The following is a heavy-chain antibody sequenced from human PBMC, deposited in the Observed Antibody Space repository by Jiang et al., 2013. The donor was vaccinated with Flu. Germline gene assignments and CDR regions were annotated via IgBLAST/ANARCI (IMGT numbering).Heavy chain of an antibody. CDR1: GGSISSYY. J-gene: IGHJ3*02. Sequence: PGLVKPSETLSLTCTVSGGSISSYYWSWIRQPPGKGLEWIGYIYYSGSTNYNPSLKSRVTISVDTSKNQFSLKLSSVTAADTAVYYCARARRRDSSGYYSHAFDIWGQGTMVTVSS. V-gene: IGHV4-59*01. D-gene: IGHD3-22*01. CDR3: ARARRRDSSGYYSHAFDI. CDR2: IYYSGST.